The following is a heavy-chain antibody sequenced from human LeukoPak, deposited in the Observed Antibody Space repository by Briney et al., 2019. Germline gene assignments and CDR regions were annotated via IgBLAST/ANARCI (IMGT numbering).Heavy chain of an antibody. CDR1: GDSISSYY. J-gene: IGHJ4*02. V-gene: IGHV4-4*07. CDR2: IYNRGST. CDR3: ARERFYDYGPFDY. D-gene: IGHD4-17*01. Sequence: SETRSLTCTVSGDSISSYYWSWIRQPAGKGLEWIGRIYNRGSTNYNTFLKSRVTMSVGTSKNQFSLRLSSVTAADPAVYYCARERFYDYGPFDYWGQGTLVTVSS.